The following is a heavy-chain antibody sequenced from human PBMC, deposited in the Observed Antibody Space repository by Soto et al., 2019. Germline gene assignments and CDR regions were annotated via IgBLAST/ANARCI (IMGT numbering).Heavy chain of an antibody. Sequence: QITLKESGPTLVKPTQTLTLTCPFSGFSLTTAGAGVGWIRQPPGQPLEWLALIYWNDDTRYSPSLKSRLTITKDTSKNRVVLRITNMDPVDTATYYCAHRGYGNYPRDNWFDPWGQGILVIVSS. V-gene: IGHV2-5*01. D-gene: IGHD4-17*01. J-gene: IGHJ5*02. CDR3: AHRGYGNYPRDNWFDP. CDR1: GFSLTTAGAG. CDR2: IYWNDDT.